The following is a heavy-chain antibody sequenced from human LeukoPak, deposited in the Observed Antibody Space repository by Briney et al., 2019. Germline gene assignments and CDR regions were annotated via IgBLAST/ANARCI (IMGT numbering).Heavy chain of an antibody. J-gene: IGHJ3*02. CDR2: MNPNSGNT. D-gene: IGHD3-16*01. CDR1: GYTFTSYD. Sequence: GASVKVSCKASGYTFTSYDINWVRQATGQGLEWMGWMNPNSGNTGYAQKFQGRVTITRNTSISTAYMELSSLRSEDTAVYYCATPWGNTRPFAFDIWGQGTMVTVSS. V-gene: IGHV1-8*03. CDR3: ATPWGNTRPFAFDI.